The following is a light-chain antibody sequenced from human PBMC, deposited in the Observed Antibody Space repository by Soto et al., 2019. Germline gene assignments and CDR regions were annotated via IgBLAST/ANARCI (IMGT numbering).Light chain of an antibody. J-gene: IGKJ2*01. CDR1: QSVSRN. CDR3: QQLKTYPRT. V-gene: IGKV3-15*01. Sequence: EVVLTQSPATLSVSPGDRATLSCRASQSVSRNLAWYQQKPGQAPRLLIYGASTRATGVPARFSGSGSATEFTLSISSLQSEDVAVYYCQQLKTYPRTFGQGTKLEIK. CDR2: GAS.